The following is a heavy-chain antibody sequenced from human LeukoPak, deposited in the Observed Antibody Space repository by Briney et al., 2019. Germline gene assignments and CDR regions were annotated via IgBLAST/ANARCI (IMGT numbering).Heavy chain of an antibody. V-gene: IGHV4-4*07. D-gene: IGHD2-2*02. CDR1: GGSISSYY. J-gene: IGHJ3*02. CDR3: ARAPVLHRAFDI. CDR2: IYTSGST. Sequence: SETLSLTCTVYGGSISSYYWSWIRQPAGKGLEWIGRIYTSGSTNYNPSLKSRVTMSVDTSKNQFSLKLSSVTAADTAVSYCARAPVLHRAFDIWGQGTMVTVSS.